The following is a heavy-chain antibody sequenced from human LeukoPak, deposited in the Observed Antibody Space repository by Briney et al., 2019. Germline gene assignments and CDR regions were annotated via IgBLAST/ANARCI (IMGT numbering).Heavy chain of an antibody. CDR3: AKDLWSGGSCCGAFDI. J-gene: IGHJ3*02. D-gene: IGHD2-15*01. CDR1: GFTFSSYA. Sequence: PGASLRLSCAASGFTFSSYAMSWVRQAPGKGLEWVSAISNSGRSTYYADSVKGRFTISRDNSKSTLYLQMNSLRAEDTAVYYCAKDLWSGGSCCGAFDIWGQGTMVTVSS. V-gene: IGHV3-23*01. CDR2: ISNSGRST.